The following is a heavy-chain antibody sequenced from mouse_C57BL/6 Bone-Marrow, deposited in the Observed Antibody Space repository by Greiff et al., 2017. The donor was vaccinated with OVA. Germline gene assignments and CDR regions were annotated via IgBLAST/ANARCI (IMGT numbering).Heavy chain of an antibody. CDR2: INYDGSST. J-gene: IGHJ1*03. Sequence: EVKVVESEGGLVQPGSSMKLSCTASGFTFSDYYMAWVRQVPEKGLEWVANINYDGSSTYYLDSLKSRFIISRDNAKNILYLQMSSLKSEDTATYYCARGGTYYDFDVWGTGTTVTVSS. D-gene: IGHD1-1*01. CDR3: ARGGTYYDFDV. V-gene: IGHV5-16*01. CDR1: GFTFSDYY.